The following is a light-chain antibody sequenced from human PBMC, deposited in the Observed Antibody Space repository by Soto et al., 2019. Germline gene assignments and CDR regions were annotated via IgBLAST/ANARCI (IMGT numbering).Light chain of an antibody. Sequence: QSVLTQPPSVSGAPGQRVTISCTGSSSNVGAGYDVHWYQQPPGAAPKLLIYSNNNRPSGVPDRFSGSKSGNSASLVITGLQAEDEADYYCQSYDSSLRGVFGGGTKLTVL. J-gene: IGLJ3*02. V-gene: IGLV1-40*01. CDR2: SNN. CDR1: SSNVGAGYD. CDR3: QSYDSSLRGV.